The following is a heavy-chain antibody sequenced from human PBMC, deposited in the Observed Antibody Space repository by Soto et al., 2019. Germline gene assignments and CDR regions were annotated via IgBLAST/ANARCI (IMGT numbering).Heavy chain of an antibody. CDR3: ARDSVAFFDS. J-gene: IGHJ4*02. Sequence: WETLSLTCTVSDGSVSSGSYYWSWIRQPPGKGLEWIGYIYSSGSTLYNPSLKSRVIISVDTSMNQFSLKLSSVTAADTAVYYCARDSVAFFDSWGQGTLVTVSS. V-gene: IGHV4-61*01. D-gene: IGHD2-15*01. CDR2: IYSSGST. CDR1: DGSVSSGSYY.